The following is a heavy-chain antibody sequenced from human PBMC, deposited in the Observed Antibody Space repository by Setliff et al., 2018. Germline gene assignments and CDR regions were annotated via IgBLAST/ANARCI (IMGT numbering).Heavy chain of an antibody. CDR2: VNSDGSST. Sequence: GGSLRLSCAASGFTFVNYWMHWVRQAPGKGLVWVSRVNSDGSSTIYADSVKGRFTISRDNSRNTLYLQMNSLRAEDTAIYYCAKRSSGNNFDNWGPGTLVTVSS. D-gene: IGHD5-12*01. CDR1: GFTFVNYW. V-gene: IGHV3-74*01. CDR3: AKRSSGNNFDN. J-gene: IGHJ4*02.